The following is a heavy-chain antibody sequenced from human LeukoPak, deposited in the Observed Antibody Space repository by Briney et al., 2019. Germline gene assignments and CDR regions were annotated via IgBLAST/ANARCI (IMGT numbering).Heavy chain of an antibody. CDR3: AKAVVVVAATPIDY. CDR1: GFTVSSNY. V-gene: IGHV3-23*01. D-gene: IGHD2-15*01. J-gene: IGHJ4*02. CDR2: ISGSGAST. Sequence: GGSLRLSCAASGFTVSSNYMSWVRQAPGKGLEWVSAISGSGASTYYADSVKGRFTISRDNSKNTLYLQMNSLRAEDTALYYCAKAVVVVAATPIDYWGQGTLVTVSS.